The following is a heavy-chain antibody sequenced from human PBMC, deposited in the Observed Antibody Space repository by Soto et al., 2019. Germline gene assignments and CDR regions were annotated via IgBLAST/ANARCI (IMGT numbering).Heavy chain of an antibody. Sequence: SETLSLTCAVYGGSFSGYYWSWIRQPPGKGLEWIGEINHSGSTNYNPSLKSRVTISVDTSKNQFSLKLSSVTAADTAVYYCARGRGRCSSGWYVVRYFDYWGQGTLVTVSS. D-gene: IGHD6-19*01. CDR2: INHSGST. CDR3: ARGRGRCSSGWYVVRYFDY. J-gene: IGHJ4*02. CDR1: GGSFSGYY. V-gene: IGHV4-34*01.